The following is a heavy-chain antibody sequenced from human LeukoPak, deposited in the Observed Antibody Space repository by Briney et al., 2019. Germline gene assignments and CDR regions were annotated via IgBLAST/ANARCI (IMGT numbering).Heavy chain of an antibody. J-gene: IGHJ4*02. Sequence: AGSLRLSCAASGFTFSSYAMSWVRQAPGKGLEWVSAISGSGGSTYYADSVKRPFTISRDNSKNTLYLQMNSLTAEDTAVYYCPNRSSWFDYWGQGTLVPVPS. CDR3: PNRSSWFDY. D-gene: IGHD6-13*01. CDR2: ISGSGGST. CDR1: GFTFSSYA. V-gene: IGHV3-23*01.